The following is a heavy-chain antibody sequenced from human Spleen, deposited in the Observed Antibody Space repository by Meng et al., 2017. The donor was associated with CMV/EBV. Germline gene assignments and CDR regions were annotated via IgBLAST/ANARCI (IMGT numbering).Heavy chain of an antibody. CDR2: ISSSGSTV. CDR1: GFTFSSYE. Sequence: GESLKISCAASGFTFSSYEMNWVRQAPGKGLEWVSYISSSGSTVYYADSVKGRFTISRDNAKNSLYLQMNSLRAEDTAVYYCASWPATHSSGYYGGGMDVWGQGTTVTVSS. J-gene: IGHJ6*02. V-gene: IGHV3-48*03. CDR3: ASWPATHSSGYYGGGMDV. D-gene: IGHD3-22*01.